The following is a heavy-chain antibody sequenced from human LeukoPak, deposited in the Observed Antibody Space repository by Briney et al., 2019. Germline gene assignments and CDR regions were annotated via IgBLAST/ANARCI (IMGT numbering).Heavy chain of an antibody. J-gene: IGHJ6*02. D-gene: IGHD6-6*01. V-gene: IGHV3-21*01. Sequence: SGGSLRLSCAASGFTFSSYSMNWVRQAPGKGLEWVSSISSSSSYIYYADSVKGRFTISRDDAKNSLYLQMNSLRAEDTAVYYCAREYSSSSYYYGMDVWGQGTTVTVSS. CDR3: AREYSSSSYYYGMDV. CDR1: GFTFSSYS. CDR2: ISSSSSYI.